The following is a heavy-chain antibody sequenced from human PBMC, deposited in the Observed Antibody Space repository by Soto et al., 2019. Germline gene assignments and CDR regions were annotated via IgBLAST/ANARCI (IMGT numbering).Heavy chain of an antibody. CDR2: ISYEGSEK. CDR3: AKDKGAAAGFDY. J-gene: IGHJ4*02. CDR1: GFTFSNNG. V-gene: IGHV3-30*18. Sequence: ESGGGVVQPGRSLRLSCAASGFTFSNNGMHWVRQAPGKGLEWMGVISYEGSEKYYARSVKGRFTISRDNSKNTLYLQMDTLRAEDTAIYSCAKDKGAAAGFDYWGQGILVTVSS. D-gene: IGHD6-13*01.